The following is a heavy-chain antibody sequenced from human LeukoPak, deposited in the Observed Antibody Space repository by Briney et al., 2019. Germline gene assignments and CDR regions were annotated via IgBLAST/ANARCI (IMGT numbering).Heavy chain of an antibody. D-gene: IGHD2-15*01. Sequence: GRSLRLSCAASGFIFHDFAMHWVRQAPGKSLEWVSSVSWNRDIINYADSVRGRFTVSRDNDQNSLYLEMNNLRPDDTALYYCVKSGGYFYMDAWGKGTTVIVS. CDR2: VSWNRDII. CDR1: GFIFHDFA. CDR3: VKSGGYFYMDA. V-gene: IGHV3-9*01. J-gene: IGHJ6*03.